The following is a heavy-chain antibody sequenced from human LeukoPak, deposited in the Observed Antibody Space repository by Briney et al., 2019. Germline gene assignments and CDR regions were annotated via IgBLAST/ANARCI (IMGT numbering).Heavy chain of an antibody. CDR2: IYSGGST. CDR3: ARYLTRYDILTGYYRHDAFDI. J-gene: IGHJ3*02. Sequence: GGSLRLSCAASGFTVSSNYMSWVRQAPGKGLEWVSVIYSGGSTYYADSVKGGFTISRDNSKNTLYLQMNSLRAEDTAVYYCARYLTRYDILTGYYRHDAFDIWGQGTMVTVSS. V-gene: IGHV3-66*01. D-gene: IGHD3-9*01. CDR1: GFTVSSNY.